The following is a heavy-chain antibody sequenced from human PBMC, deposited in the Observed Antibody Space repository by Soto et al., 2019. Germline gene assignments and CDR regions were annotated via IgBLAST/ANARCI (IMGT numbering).Heavy chain of an antibody. D-gene: IGHD1-26*01. CDR3: PGERWEPYYYYYAMDV. J-gene: IGHJ6*02. V-gene: IGHV4-61*01. CDR2: IYYSGST. CDR1: GGSVSSGSYY. Sequence: SETLSLTCTVSGGSVSSGSYYWSWIRQPPGKGLEWSGYIYYSGSTNYNPSLNSRVTISVDTSKNKLSLKLSSVTAADTAVYYCPGERWEPYYYYYAMDVWGQGTTVTVSS.